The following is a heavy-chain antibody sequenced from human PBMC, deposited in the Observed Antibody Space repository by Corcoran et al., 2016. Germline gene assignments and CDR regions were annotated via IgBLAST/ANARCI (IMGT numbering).Heavy chain of an antibody. V-gene: IGHV4-61*01. D-gene: IGHD2-15*01. J-gene: IGHJ5*02. CDR3: AREGVYCSGGSCYSGDWFDP. CDR1: GGSVSSGSYY. Sequence: QVQLQESGPGLVEPSETLSLTCTVSGGSVSSGSYYWSWIRQPPGKGLEWIGYIYYSGSTNYNPSLKSRVTISVDTSKNQFSLKLSSVTAADTAVYYCAREGVYCSGGSCYSGDWFDPWCQGTLVTVSS. CDR2: IYYSGST.